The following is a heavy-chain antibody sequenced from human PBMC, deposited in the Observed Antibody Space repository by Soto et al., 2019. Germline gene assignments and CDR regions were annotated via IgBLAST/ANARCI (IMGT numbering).Heavy chain of an antibody. CDR3: AKVRYCSGGSCYSVFDY. D-gene: IGHD2-15*01. V-gene: IGHV3-30*18. Sequence: QVQLVESGGGVVKPGRSLRLSCAASGFTFSSYGMHWVRQAPGKGLEWVAVISYDGSNKYYADSVKGRFTISRDNSKNTLYLQMNSLRAEDTAVYYCAKVRYCSGGSCYSVFDYWGQGTLVTVSS. J-gene: IGHJ4*02. CDR2: ISYDGSNK. CDR1: GFTFSSYG.